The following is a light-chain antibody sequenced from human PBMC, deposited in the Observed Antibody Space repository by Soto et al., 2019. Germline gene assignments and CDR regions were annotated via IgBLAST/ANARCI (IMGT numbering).Light chain of an antibody. V-gene: IGKV3-20*01. J-gene: IGKJ3*01. CDR3: HKYGSSPHT. CDR1: QSVSNNF. CDR2: GAS. Sequence: DIVLTQSPGTLSLSPGERATLSCRASQSVSNNFLAWYQQKPGQAPRLLIYGASNRATGIPDRFSGSGSGTDFSLTIGRLEPEDFAVYYCHKYGSSPHTFGPGTKVDIK.